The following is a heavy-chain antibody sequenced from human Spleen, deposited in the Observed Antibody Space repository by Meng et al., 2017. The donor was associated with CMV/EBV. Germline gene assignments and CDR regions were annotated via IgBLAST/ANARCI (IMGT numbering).Heavy chain of an antibody. J-gene: IGHJ4*02. CDR3: ARAVVDYEFWSGNYPFSPSFDL. D-gene: IGHD3-3*01. CDR1: GFTFSSYG. Sequence: GGSLRLSCAASGFTFSSYGMHWVRQAPGKGLEWVSGINWNGGSRGYADSVKGRFTISRDNAKNSVHLQINSLRAEDTALYYCARAVVDYEFWSGNYPFSPSFDLWGQGTLVTVSS. CDR2: INWNGGSR. V-gene: IGHV3-20*04.